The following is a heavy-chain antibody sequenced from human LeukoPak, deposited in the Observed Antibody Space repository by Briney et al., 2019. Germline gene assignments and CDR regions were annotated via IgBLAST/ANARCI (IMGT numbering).Heavy chain of an antibody. CDR1: GGSISTYY. Sequence: PSETLSLTCTVSGGSISTYYWTWIRQPPGQGLEWIGYIYYSGSTNYNASLKSRVTISVDTSKHQFSLRLTSETAADTAVYYCARDHFGPRGNWFDPWGQGTLVTVSS. CDR3: ARDHFGPRGNWFDP. J-gene: IGHJ5*02. V-gene: IGHV4-59*01. D-gene: IGHD3-10*01. CDR2: IYYSGST.